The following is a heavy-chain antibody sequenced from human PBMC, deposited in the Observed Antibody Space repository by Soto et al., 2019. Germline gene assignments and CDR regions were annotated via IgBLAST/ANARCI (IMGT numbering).Heavy chain of an antibody. Sequence: SETLSLTCTVSGGSISSYYWSWIRQPAGKGLEWIGRIYTSGSTNYNPSLKSRVTMSVDTSKNQFSLKLSSVTAADTAVYYCARERLGYYPFWGGPGGPYNWLDPWGQGTLVTVSS. CDR1: GGSISSYY. V-gene: IGHV4-4*07. CDR2: IYTSGST. CDR3: ARERLGYYPFWGGPGGPYNWLDP. D-gene: IGHD3-3*01. J-gene: IGHJ5*02.